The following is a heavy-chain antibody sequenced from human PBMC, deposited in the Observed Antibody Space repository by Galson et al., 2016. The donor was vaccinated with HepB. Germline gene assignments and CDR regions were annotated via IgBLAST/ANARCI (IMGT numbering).Heavy chain of an antibody. J-gene: IGHJ5*02. CDR2: IFWDDNE. CDR1: GFSLSDSGEG. CDR3: AHRPRGRNWFDP. V-gene: IGHV2-5*02. D-gene: IGHD2/OR15-2a*01. Sequence: LVKPTQTLTLTCTFSGFSLSDSGEGVGWIRQPPGKALEWVALIFWDDNERYSPSLKTRLTITKDTSKNQVVLTMTNMDPVDTATYYCAHRPRGRNWFDPWGQGTLVTVSS.